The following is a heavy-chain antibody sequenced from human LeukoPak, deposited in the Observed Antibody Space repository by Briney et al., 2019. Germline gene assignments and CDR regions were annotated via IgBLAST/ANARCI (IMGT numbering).Heavy chain of an antibody. V-gene: IGHV3-15*01. CDR1: GFTFSTYA. D-gene: IGHD2-2*01. J-gene: IGHJ1*01. Sequence: GRSLRLSCAASGFTFSTYAMHWVRQAPGKGLEWVGRIKSKTDGGTTDYAAPVKGRFTISRDDSKNTLYLQMNSLKTEDTAVYYCTARYCRSTSCYGEYFQRWGQGTLVTVSS. CDR3: TARYCRSTSCYGEYFQR. CDR2: IKSKTDGGTT.